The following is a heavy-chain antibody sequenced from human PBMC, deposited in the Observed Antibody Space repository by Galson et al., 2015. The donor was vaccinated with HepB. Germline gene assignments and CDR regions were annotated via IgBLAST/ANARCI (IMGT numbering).Heavy chain of an antibody. CDR2: ISGSGGST. CDR3: AKEGDVRFYYSNPTGWFDY. CDR1: GFTFSSYA. D-gene: IGHD4-11*01. Sequence: SLRLSCAASGFTFSSYAMSWVRQAPGKGLEWVSAISGSGGSTYYADSVKGRFTISRDNSKNTLYLQMNSLRAEDTAVYYCAKEGDVRFYYSNPTGWFDYWGQGTLVTVSS. V-gene: IGHV3-23*01. J-gene: IGHJ4*02.